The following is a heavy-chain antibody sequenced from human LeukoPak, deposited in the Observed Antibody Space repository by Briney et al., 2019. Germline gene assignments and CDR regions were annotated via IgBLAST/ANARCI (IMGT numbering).Heavy chain of an antibody. Sequence: ASVRASCKASGGTFSSYAISWVRQAPGQGLEWMGGIIPIFGTANYAQKFQGRVTITADESTSTAYMGLSSLRSEDTAVYYCARKGFGEYWFDPWGQGTLVTVSS. J-gene: IGHJ5*02. CDR1: GGTFSSYA. V-gene: IGHV1-69*01. CDR3: ARKGFGEYWFDP. D-gene: IGHD3-10*01. CDR2: IIPIFGTA.